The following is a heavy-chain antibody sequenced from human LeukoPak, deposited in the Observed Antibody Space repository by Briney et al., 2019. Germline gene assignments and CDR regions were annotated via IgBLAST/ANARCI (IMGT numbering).Heavy chain of an antibody. Sequence: PGGSLRLSCAASGFSFTSFAMPWVRQAPGKGLEYVSAVGTEGVSAYYANSVKGRFTISRDNSKNTLYLEMDSLRPEDTAVYYCVRGGCTTSTCYDYWGQGTLVTVSS. CDR3: VRGGCTTSTCYDY. CDR1: GFSFTSFA. D-gene: IGHD2-2*01. J-gene: IGHJ4*02. CDR2: VGTEGVSA. V-gene: IGHV3-64*01.